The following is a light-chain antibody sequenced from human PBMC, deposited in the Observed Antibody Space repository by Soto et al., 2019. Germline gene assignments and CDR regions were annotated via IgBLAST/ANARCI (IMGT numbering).Light chain of an antibody. CDR3: QQYGSSPRT. V-gene: IGKV3-20*01. CDR2: DAS. J-gene: IGKJ1*01. Sequence: EIVLTQSPAALSLSPWERATLSCRASQSVSSSYLAWYQQKPGQAPRLLIYDASSRATGIPDRFSGSGSGTDFTLTISRLEPEDFAVYYCQQYGSSPRTFGQGTKVDIK. CDR1: QSVSSSY.